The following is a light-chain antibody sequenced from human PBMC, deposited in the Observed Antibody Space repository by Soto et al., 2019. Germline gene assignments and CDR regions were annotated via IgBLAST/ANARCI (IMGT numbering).Light chain of an antibody. J-gene: IGLJ2*01. CDR3: QSYDSSLIGV. V-gene: IGLV1-40*01. CDR1: SSNIGAGYD. Sequence: QSVLTQPPSVSGAPGQRVTISCTGSSSNIGAGYDVHWYQQLPGTAPKLLIYGNSNRPSGVPDRFSGSKSGTSASLAITGLQAEDEADYYCQSYDSSLIGVFGGGTQLTGL. CDR2: GNS.